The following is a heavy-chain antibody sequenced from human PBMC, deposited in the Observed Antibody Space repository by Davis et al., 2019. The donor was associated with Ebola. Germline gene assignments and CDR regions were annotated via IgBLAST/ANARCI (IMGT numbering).Heavy chain of an antibody. V-gene: IGHV5-51*01. J-gene: IGHJ6*02. CDR2: IYPGDSDT. Sequence: GESLKISCKGSGYSFTSYWIGWVRQMPGKGLEWMGIIYPGDSDTRYSPPFQGQVTISADKSISTAYLQWSSLKASDTAMYYCARRDFAAAGIGDYYGMDVWGQGTTVTVSS. D-gene: IGHD6-13*01. CDR3: ARRDFAAAGIGDYYGMDV. CDR1: GYSFTSYW.